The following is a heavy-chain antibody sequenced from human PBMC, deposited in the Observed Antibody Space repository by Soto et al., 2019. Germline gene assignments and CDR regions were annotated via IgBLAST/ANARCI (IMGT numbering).Heavy chain of an antibody. CDR3: ARGRPHDY. V-gene: IGHV1-18*01. J-gene: IGHJ4*02. Sequence: ASVKVSCKASGYTFTSYGISWVRQAPGQGLEWMGWFSVYNGNTNYAQKFQGRVTVTTDPSTSTAYMELRSLTSDDTAVYYCARGRPHDYWGQGTLVTVSS. CDR2: FSVYNGNT. CDR1: GYTFTSYG.